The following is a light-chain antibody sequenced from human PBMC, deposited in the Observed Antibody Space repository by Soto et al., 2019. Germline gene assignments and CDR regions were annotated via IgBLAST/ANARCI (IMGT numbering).Light chain of an antibody. CDR1: QSISNH. V-gene: IGKV1-5*01. CDR3: QQYSTYPWT. CDR2: DAS. J-gene: IGKJ1*01. Sequence: DIQMTQKQSSLSASVEDRVIITCRASQSISNHLNWYQQKPGKAPKVLIFDASSLESGVPSRFSGSGSATEFTLTISSLQPDDFATYYCQQYSTYPWTFGRGTKVDI.